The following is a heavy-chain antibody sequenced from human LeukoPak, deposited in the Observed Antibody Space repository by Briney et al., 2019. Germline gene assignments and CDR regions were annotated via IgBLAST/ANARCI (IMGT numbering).Heavy chain of an antibody. J-gene: IGHJ4*02. CDR3: ASVVVTVDY. D-gene: IGHD2-21*02. Sequence: GGSLRLSCAASGFTFSSYSMNWVRQAPGKGLEWVSSISSSSSYIYYADSVKGRFTISRDNAKNSLYLQMNGLRAEDTAVYYCASVVVTVDYWGQGTLVTVSS. CDR1: GFTFSSYS. V-gene: IGHV3-21*01. CDR2: ISSSSSYI.